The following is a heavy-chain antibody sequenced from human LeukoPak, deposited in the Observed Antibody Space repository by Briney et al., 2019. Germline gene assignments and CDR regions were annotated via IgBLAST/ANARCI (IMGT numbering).Heavy chain of an antibody. D-gene: IGHD6-19*01. CDR3: AKSIAVAGRFDY. CDR1: GFTFSSYA. V-gene: IGHV3-23*01. CDR2: ISGSGGST. Sequence: GRSLRLSCAASGFTFSSYAMSWVRQAPGKGLEWVSAISGSGGSTYYADSVKGRFTISRDNSKNTLYLQMNSLRAEDTAVYYCAKSIAVAGRFDYWGQGTLVTVSS. J-gene: IGHJ4*02.